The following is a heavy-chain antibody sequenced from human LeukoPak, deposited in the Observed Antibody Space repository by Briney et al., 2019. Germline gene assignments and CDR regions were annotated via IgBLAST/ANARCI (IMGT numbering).Heavy chain of an antibody. CDR2: IYSGGST. Sequence: GGSLRLSCAASGFTFSSYWMHWVRQAPGKGLEWVSVIYSGGSTYYADSVKGRFTISRDNSKNTLYLQMNSLRAEDTAVYYCARDLRGSSSYHYYYYMDVWGKGTTVTVSS. J-gene: IGHJ6*03. V-gene: IGHV3-53*01. CDR3: ARDLRGSSSYHYYYYMDV. CDR1: GFTFSSYW. D-gene: IGHD6-6*01.